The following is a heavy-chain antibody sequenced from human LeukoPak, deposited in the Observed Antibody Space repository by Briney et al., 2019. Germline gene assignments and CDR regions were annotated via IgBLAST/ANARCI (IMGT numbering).Heavy chain of an antibody. D-gene: IGHD2-15*01. V-gene: IGHV4-59*01. J-gene: IGHJ4*02. CDR1: GGSISSYY. CDR3: ARDGGYCSGGSCYGY. Sequence: TETLSLTCTVSGGSISSYYWSWIRQPPGKGLEWIGYIYYSGSTNYNPSLKSRVTISVDTSKNQFSLKLSSVTAADTAVYYCARDGGYCSGGSCYGYWGQGTLVTVSS. CDR2: IYYSGST.